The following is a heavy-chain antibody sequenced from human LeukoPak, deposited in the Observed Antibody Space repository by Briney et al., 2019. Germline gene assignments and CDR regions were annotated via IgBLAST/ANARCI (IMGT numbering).Heavy chain of an antibody. D-gene: IGHD3-10*01. CDR1: GGSISSSSYY. CDR3: AKLWSYFDY. CDR2: IYYSGST. V-gene: IGHV4-39*01. J-gene: IGHJ4*02. Sequence: SETLSLTCTVSGGSISSSSYYWGWIRQPPGKGLEWIGSIYYSGSTYYNPSLKSRVTISVDTSKNQFSLKLSSVTAADTAVYYCAKLWSYFDYWGQGTLVTVSS.